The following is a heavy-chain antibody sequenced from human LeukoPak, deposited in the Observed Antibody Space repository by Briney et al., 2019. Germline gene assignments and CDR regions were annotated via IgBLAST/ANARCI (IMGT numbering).Heavy chain of an antibody. V-gene: IGHV1-46*01. D-gene: IGHD6-19*01. CDR3: ARTVAGTLFWFDP. CDR1: GYTFTNYY. J-gene: IGHJ5*01. CDR2: SNPSGDST. Sequence: GASVKVSCKASGYTFTNYYIHWVRQAPGHGLEWLGISNPSGDSTNYAQKFQGRVTMTRDTSTSTVYMDLSSLRSEDTAVYYCARTVAGTLFWFDPWGQGTLVTVSS.